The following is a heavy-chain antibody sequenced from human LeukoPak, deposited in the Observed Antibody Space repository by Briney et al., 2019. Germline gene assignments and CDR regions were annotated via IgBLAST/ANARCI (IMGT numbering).Heavy chain of an antibody. CDR3: ARDWGSTGYDLYDS. V-gene: IGHV3-7*01. D-gene: IGHD5-12*01. CDR1: VFIFSNYW. Sequence: GGSLRLSCASSVFIFSNYWLTGVRQAPGRGLEWVAHIRQDGSERHYVDAVKDRFTISRDNAKNSLDLQMDSLRAEDTAVYYCARDWGSTGYDLYDSWGQGTLVTVSS. J-gene: IGHJ4*02. CDR2: IRQDGSER.